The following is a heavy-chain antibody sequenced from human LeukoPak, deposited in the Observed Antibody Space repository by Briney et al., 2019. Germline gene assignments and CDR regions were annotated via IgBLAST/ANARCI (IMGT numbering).Heavy chain of an antibody. CDR2: IYYTGTT. CDR1: GGSISHYY. Sequence: SETLSLTCTVTGGSISHYYWSWIRQPPGKGPEWIGYIYYTGTTNYNPSLKSRVTISVDTSKNQFSLKLNSVTAADTAVYYCAREDPQTKVPEGMDVWGQGTTVTVSS. V-gene: IGHV4-59*01. CDR3: AREDPQTKVPEGMDV. J-gene: IGHJ6*02. D-gene: IGHD4/OR15-4a*01.